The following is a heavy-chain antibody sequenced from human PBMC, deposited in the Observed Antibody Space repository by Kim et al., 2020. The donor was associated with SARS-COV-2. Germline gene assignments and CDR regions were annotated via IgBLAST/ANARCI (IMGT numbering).Heavy chain of an antibody. V-gene: IGHV4-34*01. CDR2: INHSGST. Sequence: SETLSLTCAVYGGSFSGYYWSWIRQPPGKGLEWIGEINHSGSTNYNPSLKSRVTISVDTSKNQFSLKLSSVTAADTAVYYCARGLGFWSGAPGYYYYYMDVWGKGTTVTVSS. J-gene: IGHJ6*03. CDR3: ARGLGFWSGAPGYYYYYMDV. D-gene: IGHD3-3*01. CDR1: GGSFSGYY.